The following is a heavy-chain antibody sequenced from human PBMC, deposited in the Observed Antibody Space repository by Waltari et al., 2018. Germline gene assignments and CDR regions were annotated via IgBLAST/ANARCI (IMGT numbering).Heavy chain of an antibody. Sequence: QVQLVQSGAEVKKPGASVKVSCKASGYPFTSYYIICGRQAPGQGLEWMGIINPSGGSTSYAQKFQGRVTMTRDTSTSTVYMELSSLRSEDTAVYYCASSSWYRPFDYWGQGTLVTVSS. D-gene: IGHD6-13*01. CDR1: GYPFTSYY. CDR3: ASSSWYRPFDY. CDR2: INPSGGST. J-gene: IGHJ4*02. V-gene: IGHV1-46*03.